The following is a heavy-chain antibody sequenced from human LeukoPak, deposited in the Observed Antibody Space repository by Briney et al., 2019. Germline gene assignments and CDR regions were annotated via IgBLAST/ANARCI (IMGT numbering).Heavy chain of an antibody. Sequence: GGSLRLSCAASGFTFSSYAMSWVRQAPGKGLEWVSAISGNGGATYYEDSVKGRFTIFRDNSKKTLYLQMNSLRAEDTAVYYCATSTHSYYYDSSGYLGDYWGQGTLVTVSS. CDR3: ATSTHSYYYDSSGYLGDY. D-gene: IGHD3-22*01. CDR1: GFTFSSYA. CDR2: ISGNGGAT. V-gene: IGHV3-23*01. J-gene: IGHJ4*02.